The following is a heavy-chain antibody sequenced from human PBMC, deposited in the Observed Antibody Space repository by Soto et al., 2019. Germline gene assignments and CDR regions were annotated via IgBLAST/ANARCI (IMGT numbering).Heavy chain of an antibody. CDR3: ARVRAGCSASSCYLED. D-gene: IGHD2-2*01. CDR2: THPSGDT. CDR1: GASISTNNW. Sequence: QVQLQGSGPGLVKPSGTLSLTCTVSGASISTNNWWNWVRQSPEKGLEWIGETHPSGDTNYNPSLRSRVTISLDRSNNQFSLSLSSMTAADTAVYFCARVRAGCSASSCYLEDWGQGTLVTVSS. V-gene: IGHV4-4*02. J-gene: IGHJ4*02.